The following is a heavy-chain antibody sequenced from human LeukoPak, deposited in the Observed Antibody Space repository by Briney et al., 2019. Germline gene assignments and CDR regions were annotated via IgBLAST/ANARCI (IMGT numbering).Heavy chain of an antibody. D-gene: IGHD1-26*01. CDR2: IYYSGST. CDR3: ARLSGSYYYYYYMDV. Sequence: PSETLSLTCTVSGGSISSSSYYWGWIPQPPGKGLEWIGSIYYSGSTYYNPSLKSRVTISVDTSKNQFSLKLSSVTAADTAVYYCARLSGSYYYYYYMDVWGKGTTVTVSS. J-gene: IGHJ6*03. V-gene: IGHV4-39*07. CDR1: GGSISSSSYY.